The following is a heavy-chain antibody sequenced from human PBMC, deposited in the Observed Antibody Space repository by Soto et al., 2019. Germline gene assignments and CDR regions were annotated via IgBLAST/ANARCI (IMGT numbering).Heavy chain of an antibody. D-gene: IGHD1-26*01. CDR1: GFTFSSYG. Sequence: QVQLEESGGGAVQPGRSLRLSCAASGFTFSSYGMHWVRQAPGKGLEWVAVISFDGGNKYYADSVKGRFTISRDDSKNTLFLQMNSLRAEDTAVYYCARGWELLDYWGRGTLVTVSS. V-gene: IGHV3-30*03. CDR3: ARGWELLDY. CDR2: ISFDGGNK. J-gene: IGHJ4*02.